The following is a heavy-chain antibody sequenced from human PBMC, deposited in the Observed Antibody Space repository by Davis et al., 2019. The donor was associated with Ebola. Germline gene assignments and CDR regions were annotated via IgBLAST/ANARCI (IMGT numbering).Heavy chain of an antibody. CDR3: ARDFDHSSWSPVDY. Sequence: GESLKISCAASGFTFSSYDMHWLRQATGKGLEWVSAIGTAGDTYYPGSVKGRFTISRENAKNSLYLQMNSLRAGDTAVYYCARDFDHSSWSPVDYWGQGTLVTVSS. CDR2: IGTAGDT. D-gene: IGHD6-13*01. V-gene: IGHV3-13*01. CDR1: GFTFSSYD. J-gene: IGHJ4*02.